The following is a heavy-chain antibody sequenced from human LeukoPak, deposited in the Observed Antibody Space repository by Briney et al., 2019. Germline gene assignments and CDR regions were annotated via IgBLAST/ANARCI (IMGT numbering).Heavy chain of an antibody. CDR2: VFHSGST. CDR3: ASGGLVSRYLDQ. D-gene: IGHD3-9*01. CDR1: GGSISSSTW. Sequence: SETLSLTRAVSGGSISSSTWWTWVRLPPGKGLEWIGEVFHSGSTNLNPSLKSRLTLSVDESKHEFSLKLTSVTAADTAVYYCASGGLVSRYLDQWGQGTLVTVSS. V-gene: IGHV4-4*02. J-gene: IGHJ4*02.